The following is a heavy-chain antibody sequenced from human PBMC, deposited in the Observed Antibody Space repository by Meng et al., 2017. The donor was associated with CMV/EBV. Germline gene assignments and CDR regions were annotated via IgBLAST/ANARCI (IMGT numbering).Heavy chain of an antibody. Sequence: SETLSLTCAVYGGSFSGYYWSWIRQPPGKGLEWIGEINHSGSTNYNPSLKSRVTISVDTSKNQFSLKLSSVTAVDTAVYYCARLGDYGGNSGVDFDLWGRGTLVTVSS. CDR3: ARLGDYGGNSGVDFDL. J-gene: IGHJ2*01. CDR1: GGSFSGYY. V-gene: IGHV4-34*01. D-gene: IGHD4-23*01. CDR2: INHSGST.